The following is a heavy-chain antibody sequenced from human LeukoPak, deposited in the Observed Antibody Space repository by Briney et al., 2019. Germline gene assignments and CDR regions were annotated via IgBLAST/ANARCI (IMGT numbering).Heavy chain of an antibody. D-gene: IGHD6-13*01. J-gene: IGHJ4*02. CDR3: VKEVGAAVGRSSFDY. V-gene: IGHV4-4*02. CDR2: IHHSGST. CDR1: GGSISSSNW. Sequence: SEALSLTCTVSGGSISSSNWWSWVRQPPGKGLEWIGEIHHSGSTNYNPSFKSRVTISVDKSKNQFSLKLSSVTAADTALYYCVKEVGAAVGRSSFDYWGQGTLVTVSS.